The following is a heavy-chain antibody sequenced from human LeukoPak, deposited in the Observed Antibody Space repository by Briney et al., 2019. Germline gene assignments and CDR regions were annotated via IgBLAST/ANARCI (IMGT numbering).Heavy chain of an antibody. CDR2: IKQDGSEK. J-gene: IGHJ6*04. Sequence: GGSLRLSCAASGFTFSSYWMSWVRQAPGKGLEWVANIKQDGSEKYYVDSVKGRFTVSRDNAKNSLYLQMNSLRAEDTAVYYCARDGNYYGSGSDVWGKGTTVTISS. V-gene: IGHV3-7*01. D-gene: IGHD3-10*01. CDR3: ARDGNYYGSGSDV. CDR1: GFTFSSYW.